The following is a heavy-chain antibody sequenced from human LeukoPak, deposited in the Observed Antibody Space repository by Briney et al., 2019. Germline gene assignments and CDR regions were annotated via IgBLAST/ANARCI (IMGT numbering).Heavy chain of an antibody. Sequence: ASVKVSCKASGYTFTGYDMHWVRQEPGQGLEWIGWINPNSGDTNYAQKFQGRVTMTRDTSISTAYMELSSLTSDDTAVYYCARDAWLVGATNLYYFDYWGRGTLVTVSS. D-gene: IGHD1-26*01. CDR1: GYTFTGYD. V-gene: IGHV1-2*02. CDR3: ARDAWLVGATNLYYFDY. CDR2: INPNSGDT. J-gene: IGHJ4*02.